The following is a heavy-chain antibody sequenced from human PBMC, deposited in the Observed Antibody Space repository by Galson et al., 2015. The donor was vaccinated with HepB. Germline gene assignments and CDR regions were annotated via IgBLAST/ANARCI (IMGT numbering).Heavy chain of an antibody. J-gene: IGHJ4*02. CDR3: VNGGDCSSTSCYKGDLKER. CDR2: ISSNGGSI. V-gene: IGHV3-64D*06. CDR1: GFTFSSYP. Sequence: SLRLSCAASGFTFSSYPMHWVRQAPGKGLEYVSAISSNGGSIYYADSVKGRFTISRDNSRNTLSLQMSSLRAEDTAVYYCVNGGDCSSTSCYKGDLKERWGQGTLVTVSS. D-gene: IGHD2-2*02.